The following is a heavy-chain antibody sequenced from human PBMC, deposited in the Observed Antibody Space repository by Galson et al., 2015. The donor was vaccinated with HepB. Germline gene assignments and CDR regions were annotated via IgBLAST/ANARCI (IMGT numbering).Heavy chain of an antibody. CDR1: GFTFSSYS. CDR2: ISSSSSTI. Sequence: SLRLSCAASGFTFSSYSMNWVRQAPGKGLEWVSYISSSSSTIYYADSVKGRFTISRDNAKNSLYLQMNSLRDEDTAVYYCARDTLGYCSSTSCYLRDYYYYGMDVWGQGTTVTVSS. CDR3: ARDTLGYCSSTSCYLRDYYYYGMDV. D-gene: IGHD2-2*01. V-gene: IGHV3-48*02. J-gene: IGHJ6*02.